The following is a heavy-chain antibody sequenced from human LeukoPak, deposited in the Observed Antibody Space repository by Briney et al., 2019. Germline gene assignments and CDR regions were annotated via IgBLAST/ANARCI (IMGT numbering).Heavy chain of an antibody. V-gene: IGHV4-34*01. D-gene: IGHD3-10*01. CDR3: ARVPPYGSGRGYFDY. J-gene: IGHJ4*02. CDR2: INHSGST. CDR1: GGSFSGYY. Sequence: PSETLSLTCAVYGGSFSGYYWSWIRQPPGKGLEWIGEINHSGSTNYNPSLKSRVTISVDTSKNQFSLKLSSVTAADTAVYYCARVPPYGSGRGYFDYWGQGTLVTVSP.